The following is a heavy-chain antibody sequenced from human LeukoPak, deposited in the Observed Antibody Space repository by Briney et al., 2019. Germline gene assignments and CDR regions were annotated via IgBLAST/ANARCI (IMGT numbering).Heavy chain of an antibody. D-gene: IGHD6-19*01. J-gene: IGHJ6*02. CDR1: SGSISSYY. Sequence: NASETLSLTCTVSSGSISSYYWSWIRQPAGKGLEWIGRIYTSGSTNYNPSLKSRVTISIDMSRNQFSLKLSSVTAADTAVYYCARVSPIAVAGSSYYYAMDVWGQGTTVTVSS. V-gene: IGHV4-4*07. CDR3: ARVSPIAVAGSSYYYAMDV. CDR2: IYTSGST.